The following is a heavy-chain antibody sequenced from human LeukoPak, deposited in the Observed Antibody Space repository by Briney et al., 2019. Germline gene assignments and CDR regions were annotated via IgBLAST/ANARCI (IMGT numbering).Heavy chain of an antibody. J-gene: IGHJ4*02. CDR1: GGSLSGGDYS. CDR2: IYVGGSP. CDR3: AREAVTATLFPFWWEF. D-gene: IGHD2-21*01. Sequence: SETLSLTCTVSGGSLSGGDYSWSWIRQPAGKGREWIGRIYVGGSPIYNPSFESRVTVWLDTSKNQFSLDLRSVTAADTAVYYCAREAVTATLFPFWWEFWGQGIEVVVSS. V-gene: IGHV4-61*02.